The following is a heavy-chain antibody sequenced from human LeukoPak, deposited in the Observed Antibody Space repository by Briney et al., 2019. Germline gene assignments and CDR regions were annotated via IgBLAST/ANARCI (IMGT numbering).Heavy chain of an antibody. V-gene: IGHV1-69*13. CDR3: ASTNSGAYNWFDP. CDR1: EGTFSNSA. Sequence: SVKVSCKASEGTFSNSAISWGPQAPGQGLEWMGGIIPIFGTANYAQKFQGRVTITADESTSTAYMELSSLRSEDTAVYYCASTNSGAYNWFDPWGQGTLVTVSS. J-gene: IGHJ5*02. CDR2: IIPIFGTA. D-gene: IGHD1-26*01.